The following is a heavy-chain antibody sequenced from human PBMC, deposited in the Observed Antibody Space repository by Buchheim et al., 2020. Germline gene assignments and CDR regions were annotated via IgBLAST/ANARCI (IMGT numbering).Heavy chain of an antibody. CDR2: ISYDGSNK. J-gene: IGHJ4*02. V-gene: IGHV3-30*04. Sequence: QVQLVESGGGVVQPGRSLRLSCAASGFTFSSYAMHWVRQAPGKGLEWVAVISYDGSNKYYADSVKGRFSFSRDNSAGTLYLQMNNLRHEDAAAYYCAATYGGPLGNEPFDYWGLGTL. CDR3: AATYGGPLGNEPFDY. D-gene: IGHD1-1*01. CDR1: GFTFSSYA.